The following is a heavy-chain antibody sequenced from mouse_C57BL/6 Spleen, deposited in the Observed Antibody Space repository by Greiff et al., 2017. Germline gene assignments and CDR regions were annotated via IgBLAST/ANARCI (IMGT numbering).Heavy chain of an antibody. V-gene: IGHV1-42*01. Sequence: EVKLQESGPELVKPGASVKISCKASGYSFTGYYMNWVKQSPEKSLEWIGEINPSTGGTTYNQKFKAKATLTVDKSSSTAYMQLKSLTSEDSAVYYCARYKRGDYFDYWGQGTTLTVSS. CDR2: INPSTGGT. CDR1: GYSFTGYY. J-gene: IGHJ2*01. CDR3: ARYKRGDYFDY.